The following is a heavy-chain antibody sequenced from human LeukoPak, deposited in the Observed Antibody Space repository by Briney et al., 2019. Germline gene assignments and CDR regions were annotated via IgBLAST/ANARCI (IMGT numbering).Heavy chain of an antibody. V-gene: IGHV3-49*04. CDR1: GFTFGGYA. J-gene: IGHJ4*01. CDR2: IRSKAYGGTT. CDR3: TRDGPFGGNSYFDY. Sequence: GGSLRLSCTASGFTFGGYAMSWVRQAPGKGLEWVGFIRSKAYGGTTEYAASVKGRFTISRDDSKGIAYLQMNSLNTEDTAIYYCTRDGPFGGNSYFDYWGQEPWSPSPQ. D-gene: IGHD3-16*01.